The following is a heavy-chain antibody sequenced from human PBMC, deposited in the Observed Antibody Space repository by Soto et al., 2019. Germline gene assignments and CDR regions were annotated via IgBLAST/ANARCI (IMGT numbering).Heavy chain of an antibody. J-gene: IGHJ4*02. CDR3: ARGGGTLDY. Sequence: QVQLVQSGAEVKKSGASVKVSCKASGYTFITYALYCVRQAPGQGLEWMGIISPRDGSTTYAQKFQGRVTMTRDTSTGTLYMELSSLTSDDTAVYYCARGGGTLDYWGQGTLITVSS. CDR2: ISPRDGST. CDR1: GYTFITYA. V-gene: IGHV1-46*01.